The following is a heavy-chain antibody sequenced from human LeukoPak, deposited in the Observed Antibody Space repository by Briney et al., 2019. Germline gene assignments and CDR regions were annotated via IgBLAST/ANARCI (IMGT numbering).Heavy chain of an antibody. CDR1: GYTFTGYY. Sequence: GASVKVSCKASGYTFTGYYMHWVRQAPGQGLEWMGWINPNSGGTNYAQKFQGRVTMTRDTSISTAYMELSRLRSDDTAVYYWARDSGFLGNMDVWGKGTTVAVSS. CDR3: ARDSGFLGNMDV. V-gene: IGHV1-2*02. D-gene: IGHD2/OR15-2a*01. CDR2: INPNSGGT. J-gene: IGHJ6*03.